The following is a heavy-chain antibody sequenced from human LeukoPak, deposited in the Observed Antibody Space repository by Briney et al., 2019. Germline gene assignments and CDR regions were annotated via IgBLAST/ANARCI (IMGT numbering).Heavy chain of an antibody. Sequence: PSETLSLTCTVSGGSISSYYWSWIRQPPGKGLEWIGYIYYSGSTNYNPSLKSRVTISVDTSKNQFSLKLSPVTAADTAVYYCARGGFGELFDWGQGTLVTVSS. V-gene: IGHV4-59*08. CDR2: IYYSGST. D-gene: IGHD3-10*01. J-gene: IGHJ4*02. CDR1: GGSISSYY. CDR3: ARGGFGELFD.